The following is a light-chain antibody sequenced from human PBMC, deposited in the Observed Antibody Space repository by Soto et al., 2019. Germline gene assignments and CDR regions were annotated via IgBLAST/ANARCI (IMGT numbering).Light chain of an antibody. CDR1: QIVSSTY. Sequence: EIVLTQSPGTLSLSPGERATLSCRASQIVSSTYLAWFQQKPGQAPRLLIYDASTRATGIPDRFSGSGSGTDFTLTISGLEPEDFALYYCQQRGKWPSTFGPGTKVE. V-gene: IGKV3D-20*02. CDR2: DAS. CDR3: QQRGKWPST. J-gene: IGKJ2*02.